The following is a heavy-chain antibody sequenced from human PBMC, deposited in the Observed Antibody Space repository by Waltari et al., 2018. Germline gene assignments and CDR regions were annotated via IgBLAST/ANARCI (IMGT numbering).Heavy chain of an antibody. J-gene: IGHJ3*02. V-gene: IGHV3-23*01. CDR2: ISGSSSST. Sequence: EVQLLESGGGLVQPGGSLRLSCAGFGFTFGNSALSWVSQAPGKGLEWISGISGSSSSTYYADSVKGRFTISRDNSKNTLYLQMNSLRVEDTAVYFCAKVEGGIVTRYYALDIWGQGTMVTVSS. CDR1: GFTFGNSA. D-gene: IGHD3-16*02. CDR3: AKVEGGIVTRYYALDI.